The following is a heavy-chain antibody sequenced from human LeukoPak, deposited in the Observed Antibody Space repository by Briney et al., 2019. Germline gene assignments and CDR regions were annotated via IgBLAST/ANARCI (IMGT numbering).Heavy chain of an antibody. J-gene: IGHJ4*02. D-gene: IGHD7-27*01. CDR1: GFNFRSYA. CDR2: LYTNDAT. CDR3: ARDLPGAARGFDY. Sequence: PGGSLRLSCVASGFNFRSYAMSWVRQAPGKGLEWVSTLYTNDATYYEDSVKGRFTISRDSSKNTLYFQMSSVRIEDTAVYYCARDLPGAARGFDYWGQGTLVTVSS. V-gene: IGHV3-23*05.